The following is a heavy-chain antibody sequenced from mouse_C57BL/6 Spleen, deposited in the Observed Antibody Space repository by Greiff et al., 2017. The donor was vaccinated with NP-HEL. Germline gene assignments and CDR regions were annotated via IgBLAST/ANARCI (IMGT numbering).Heavy chain of an antibody. D-gene: IGHD1-1*01. CDR2: IDPSDSYT. J-gene: IGHJ2*01. V-gene: IGHV1-59*01. Sequence: VQLQQPGAELVRPGTSVKLSCKASGYTFTSYWMPWVKQRPGQGLEWIGVIDPSDSYTNYNQKFKGKATMTVDTSSSTAYMQLSSLTSEDSAVYYCAREKAITTAGADFDYWGQGTTLTVSS. CDR1: GYTFTSYW. CDR3: AREKAITTAGADFDY.